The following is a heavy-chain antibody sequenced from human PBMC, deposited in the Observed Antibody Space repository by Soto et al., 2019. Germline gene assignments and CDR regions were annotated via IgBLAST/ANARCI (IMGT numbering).Heavy chain of an antibody. CDR1: GGSISSGFYS. V-gene: IGHV4-30-2*01. CDR3: ARGSDGVWNWFDP. J-gene: IGHJ5*02. D-gene: IGHD2-21*02. CDR2: IYNSGNT. Sequence: KASETLSLTCAVSGGSISSGFYSWSWIRQPPGQGLEWIGYIYNSGNTYYNPSLMSRVTISVDRSQNHSSLKLTSVTAADTAVYYCARGSDGVWNWFDPWGQGTQVTVSS.